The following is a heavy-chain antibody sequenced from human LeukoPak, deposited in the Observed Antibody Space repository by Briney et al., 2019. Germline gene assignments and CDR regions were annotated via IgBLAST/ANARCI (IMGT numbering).Heavy chain of an antibody. V-gene: IGHV3-7*05. Sequence: QTGGSLRLSCAASGFSFSSDWMNWVRQAPGKGLEWVANINQDGSKKYYVDSAKGRFTISRDNAKNSLYLQMNRLRAEDTAVYYCARDPDILTGVAYDFWGQGTMVTVSS. CDR2: INQDGSKK. J-gene: IGHJ3*01. CDR1: GFSFSSDW. CDR3: ARDPDILTGVAYDF. D-gene: IGHD3-9*01.